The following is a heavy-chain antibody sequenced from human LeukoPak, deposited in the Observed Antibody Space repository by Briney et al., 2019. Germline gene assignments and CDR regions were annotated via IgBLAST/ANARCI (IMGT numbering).Heavy chain of an antibody. CDR3: ASSPYDSSGYYFSPPDY. J-gene: IGHJ4*02. Sequence: SETLSLTCAVYGGSFSGYYWSWIRQPPGKGLEWIGEINHSGSTNYNPSLKSRVTMSVDTSKNQFSLKLSSVTAADTAVYYCASSPYDSSGYYFSPPDYWGQGTLVTVSS. CDR2: INHSGST. D-gene: IGHD3-22*01. V-gene: IGHV4-34*01. CDR1: GGSFSGYY.